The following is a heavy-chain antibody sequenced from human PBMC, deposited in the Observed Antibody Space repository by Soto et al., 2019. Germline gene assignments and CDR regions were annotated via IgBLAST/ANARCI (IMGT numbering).Heavy chain of an antibody. CDR3: AKDPYSGVLVPVAIGFDP. CDR2: ISGSGGSA. CDR1: GFTFSNYA. Sequence: GGSLRLSCAASGFTFSNYAMTWVRQGPGKGLEWVSAISGSGGSAYYADSVEGRFTISRDNSKSTLYLQMNSLRADDSGVYYCAKDPYSGVLVPVAIGFDPWGPGTLVTVSS. J-gene: IGHJ5*02. V-gene: IGHV3-23*01. D-gene: IGHD2-2*01.